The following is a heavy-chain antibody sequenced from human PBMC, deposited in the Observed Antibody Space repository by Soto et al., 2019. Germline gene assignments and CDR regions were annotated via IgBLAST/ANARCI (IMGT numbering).Heavy chain of an antibody. J-gene: IGHJ3*02. CDR3: ARGEDVYSFDAFDI. D-gene: IGHD4-4*01. V-gene: IGHV3-11*05. CDR1: GFTFSDYY. Sequence: GSLRLSCAASGFTFSDYYMSWIRQAPGKGLEWVSYISSSSIYTNYADSVKGRFTISRDNANNSLYLQINSLRAEDTAVYFCARGEDVYSFDAFDIWGQGTMVTVSS. CDR2: ISSSSIYT.